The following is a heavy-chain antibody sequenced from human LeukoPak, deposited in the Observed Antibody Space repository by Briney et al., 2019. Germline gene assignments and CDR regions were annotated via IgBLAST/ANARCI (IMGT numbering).Heavy chain of an antibody. Sequence: QTLSLTCAISGDSVSSNSAAWNWIRQSPSRGLEWLGRTYYRSKWYNDYAVSVKSRITINPDTSKNQFSLQLNSVTPEDTAVYYCARDSPLTTVTTFPYWYFDLWGRGTLVTVSS. J-gene: IGHJ2*01. V-gene: IGHV6-1*01. CDR3: ARDSPLTTVTTFPYWYFDL. CDR2: TYYRSKWYN. D-gene: IGHD4-17*01. CDR1: GDSVSSNSAA.